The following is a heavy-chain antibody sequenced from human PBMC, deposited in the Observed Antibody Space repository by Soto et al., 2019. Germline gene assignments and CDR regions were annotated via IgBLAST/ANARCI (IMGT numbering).Heavy chain of an antibody. J-gene: IGHJ4*02. V-gene: IGHV3-7*03. CDR2: IKHDGSVQ. Sequence: GGSLRLSCEASGFTFSGYWMRWVRQAPGKGLEWVADIKHDGSVQYYVDSVKGRFTFSRDNAKKLLSLQMTGLRAEDTALYYCARAPYSNAWYRFDLWGQGTLVTVSS. D-gene: IGHD4-4*01. CDR1: GFTFSGYW. CDR3: ARAPYSNAWYRFDL.